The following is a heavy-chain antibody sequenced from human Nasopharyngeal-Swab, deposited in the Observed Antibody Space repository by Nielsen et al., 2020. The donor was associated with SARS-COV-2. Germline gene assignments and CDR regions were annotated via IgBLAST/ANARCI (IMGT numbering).Heavy chain of an antibody. V-gene: IGHV3-48*03. J-gene: IGHJ1*01. CDR2: ISSSGSTI. CDR3: ARGFGSSSYAYFQH. D-gene: IGHD6-6*01. Sequence: GGSLRLSCAASGFTFSSYEMNWVRQAPGKGLEWVSYISSSGSTIYYADSVKGRFTISRDNAKNSLYLQVNSLRAEDTAVYYCARGFGSSSYAYFQHWGQGTLVTVSS. CDR1: GFTFSSYE.